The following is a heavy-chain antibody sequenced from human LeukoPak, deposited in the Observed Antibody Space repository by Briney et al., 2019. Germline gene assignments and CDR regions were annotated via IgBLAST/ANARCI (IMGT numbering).Heavy chain of an antibody. D-gene: IGHD3-22*01. CDR1: GFTFSIYA. V-gene: IGHV3-23*01. J-gene: IGHJ4*02. CDR3: AKGEYYYDSSGYPYFDY. CDR2: ISGSGGST. Sequence: GGSLRLSCAASGFTFSIYAMSWVRQAPGKGLEWVSAISGSGGSTYYADSVKGRFTISRDSSKNTLYLQMNSLRAEDTAVYYCAKGEYYYDSSGYPYFDYWGQGTLVTVSS.